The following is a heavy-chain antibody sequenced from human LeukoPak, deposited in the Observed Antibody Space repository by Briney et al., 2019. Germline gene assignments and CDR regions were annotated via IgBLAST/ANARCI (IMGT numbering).Heavy chain of an antibody. Sequence: GGSLRLSCEASGFTFSNYWMHWVRQAPGKGLVWVSRINSDGSSTSYADSVRGRLTISRDNAKNSLYLQMNSLRAEDTAVYYCASASYDYVWGSYRLFDYWGQGTLVTVSS. CDR2: INSDGSST. J-gene: IGHJ4*02. CDR1: GFTFSNYW. CDR3: ASASYDYVWGSYRLFDY. D-gene: IGHD3-16*02. V-gene: IGHV3-74*01.